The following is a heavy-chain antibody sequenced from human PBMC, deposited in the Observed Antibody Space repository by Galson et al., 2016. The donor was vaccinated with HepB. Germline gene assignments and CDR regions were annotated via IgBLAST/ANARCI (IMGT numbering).Heavy chain of an antibody. CDR3: AREGYGGFDC. CDR2: IKQKGREK. V-gene: IGHV3-7*03. Sequence: SLRLSCAASGFTFSNYWMSWIRQAPGKGLEWVANIKQKGREKEYVDSVKGRCTISRDNDKDSVYLQMDSLRTEDTAVYYCAREGYGGFDCWGRGALVTVSS. CDR1: GFTFSNYW. J-gene: IGHJ4*02. D-gene: IGHD4-23*01.